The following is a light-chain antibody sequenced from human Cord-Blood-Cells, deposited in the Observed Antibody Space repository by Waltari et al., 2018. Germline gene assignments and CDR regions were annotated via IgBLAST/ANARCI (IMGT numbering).Light chain of an antibody. J-gene: IGLJ3*02. V-gene: IGLV2-14*01. Sequence: QSALTQPASVSGSPGQSITISCTGTSSDVGGYNHVSWYQQHPGKAPKLMIYDVSKRPSGVSNRFSGSKSGNTASLTISGLQAEDEADYYCSSYTRSSTWVFGGGTKLTVL. CDR3: SSYTRSSTWV. CDR2: DVS. CDR1: SSDVGGYNH.